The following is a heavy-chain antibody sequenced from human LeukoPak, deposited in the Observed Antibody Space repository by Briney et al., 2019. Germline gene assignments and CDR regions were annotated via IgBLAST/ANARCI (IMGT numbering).Heavy chain of an antibody. CDR3: ARMSYYDSSGDNWFDP. D-gene: IGHD3-22*01. Sequence: ASVKVSCKASGYTFTGYYMHWVRQAPGQGLEWMGWINPNSGNTGYAQKFQGRLTMTRDTSISTAYMELGSLRSEDTAVYYCARMSYYDSSGDNWFDPWGQGTLVTVSS. V-gene: IGHV1-2*02. CDR1: GYTFTGYY. J-gene: IGHJ5*02. CDR2: INPNSGNT.